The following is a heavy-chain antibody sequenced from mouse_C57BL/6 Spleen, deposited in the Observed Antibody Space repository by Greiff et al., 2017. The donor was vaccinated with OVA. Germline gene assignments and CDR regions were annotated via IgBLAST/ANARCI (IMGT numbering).Heavy chain of an antibody. CDR2: IDPETGGT. J-gene: IGHJ2*01. Sequence: VKLQESGAELVRPGASVTLSCKASGYTFTDYEMHWVKQTPVHGLEWIGAIDPETGGTAYNQKFKGKAILTADKSSSTAYMELRSLTSEDSAVYYCTRSGRSDYWGQGTTLTVSS. CDR3: TRSGRSDY. CDR1: GYTFTDYE. V-gene: IGHV1-15*01. D-gene: IGHD1-1*01.